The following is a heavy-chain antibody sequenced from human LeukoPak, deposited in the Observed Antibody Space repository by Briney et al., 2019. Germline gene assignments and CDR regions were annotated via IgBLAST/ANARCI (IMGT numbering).Heavy chain of an antibody. V-gene: IGHV3-23*01. Sequence: GGSLRLSCAGSGFTFSSYAMSWVRQAPGKGLEWVSAISETGGTTYDADSVKGRFIISRDNSKSTLYLQMNSLRAEDTAVYYCAKDTSIGRYCTNGVCSPFDYWGQGTLVTVSS. CDR2: ISETGGTT. J-gene: IGHJ4*02. D-gene: IGHD2-8*01. CDR1: GFTFSSYA. CDR3: AKDTSIGRYCTNGVCSPFDY.